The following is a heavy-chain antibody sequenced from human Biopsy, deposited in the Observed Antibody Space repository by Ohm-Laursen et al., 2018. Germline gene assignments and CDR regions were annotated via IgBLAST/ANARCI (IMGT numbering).Heavy chain of an antibody. CDR1: EYTLTELP. D-gene: IGHD1-1*01. J-gene: IGHJ2*01. Sequence: ASVKVSCKVSEYTLTELPMHWVRQAPGKGLEWMGGFDPEHGETLYAQKFQGRLTITADESTSTAYMELSGLRSEDTAVYYCARANNDAGTYWYLDLWGRGTLVTVS. CDR2: FDPEHGET. CDR3: ARANNDAGTYWYLDL. V-gene: IGHV1-24*01.